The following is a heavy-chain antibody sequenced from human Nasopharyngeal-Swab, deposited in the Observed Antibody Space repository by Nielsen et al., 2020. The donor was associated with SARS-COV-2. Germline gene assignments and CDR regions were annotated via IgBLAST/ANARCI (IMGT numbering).Heavy chain of an antibody. CDR1: GFTFDGYA. CDR2: ISWNSGAI. CDR3: VKDKKVYSSYYYAIDV. J-gene: IGHJ6*02. V-gene: IGHV3-9*01. D-gene: IGHD3-22*01. Sequence: SLKISCAASGFTFDGYAMHWVRQAPGKGLEWVACISWNSGAIVYADSVKGRFTISRDNAKNSLYLQMNSLRTEDTALYYCVKDKKVYSSYYYAIDVWGQGTTVTVSS.